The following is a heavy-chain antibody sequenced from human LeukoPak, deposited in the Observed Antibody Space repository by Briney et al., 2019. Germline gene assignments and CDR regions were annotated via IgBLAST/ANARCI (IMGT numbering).Heavy chain of an antibody. D-gene: IGHD6-25*01. Sequence: PGGSLRLSCAASGFTFSDYYMSWIRQAPGKGLEWVSYISSSGSTIYYADSVKGRFTISRDNAKNSLYLQMNSLRAEDTAVYYCARFGRLPPYYYYMDVWGKGTTVTVSS. CDR3: ARFGRLPPYYYYMDV. V-gene: IGHV3-11*04. CDR1: GFTFSDYY. J-gene: IGHJ6*03. CDR2: ISSSGSTI.